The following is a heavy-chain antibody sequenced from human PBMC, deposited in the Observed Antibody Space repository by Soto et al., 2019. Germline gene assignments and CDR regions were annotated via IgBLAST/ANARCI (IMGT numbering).Heavy chain of an antibody. CDR3: ARGSLY. CDR2: TYSAGNT. V-gene: IGHV3-66*01. Sequence: GSLRLSCAASGLTVSSNDMSWVRQAPGKGLECVSITYSAGNTYYADSVKGRFIISRDNSKNTLYLQMNSLRADDTAVYYCARGSLYWGQGTLVTVSS. J-gene: IGHJ4*01. CDR1: GLTVSSND.